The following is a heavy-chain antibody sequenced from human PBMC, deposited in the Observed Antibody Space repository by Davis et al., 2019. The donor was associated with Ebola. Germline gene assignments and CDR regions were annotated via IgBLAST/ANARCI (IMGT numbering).Heavy chain of an antibody. Sequence: GGSLRLSCAVSGFTFSSYSMNWVRQAPGKGLEWVASISASGDYTYYADLVKGRFTVSRDDSKNTLYLQMNSLRAEDTALYYCAKKGQYYYDSSGYYYFDYWGQGTLVTVSS. J-gene: IGHJ4*02. CDR2: ISASGDYT. D-gene: IGHD3-22*01. V-gene: IGHV3-21*04. CDR3: AKKGQYYYDSSGYYYFDY. CDR1: GFTFSSYS.